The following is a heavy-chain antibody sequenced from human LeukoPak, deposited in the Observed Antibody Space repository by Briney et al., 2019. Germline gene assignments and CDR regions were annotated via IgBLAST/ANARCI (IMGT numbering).Heavy chain of an antibody. CDR3: ARGLLWFGESTNWFDP. CDR1: GGSFSGYY. CDR2: INHSGST. Sequence: SETLSLTCAVYGGSFSGYYWSWIRQPPGKGLEWIGEINHSGSTNYNPSLKSRVTMSVDTSKNQFSLKLSSVTAADTAVYYCARGLLWFGESTNWFDPWGQGTLVTVSS. J-gene: IGHJ5*02. V-gene: IGHV4-34*01. D-gene: IGHD3-10*01.